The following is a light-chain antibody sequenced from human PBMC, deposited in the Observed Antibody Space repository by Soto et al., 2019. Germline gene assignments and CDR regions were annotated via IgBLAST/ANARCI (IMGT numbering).Light chain of an antibody. CDR1: QSVSSR. CDR3: QQRSSWPLT. Sequence: EIVLTQSPGTLSLSPGERATLSCRASQSVSSRLAWYQQKPGQAPRLLIYDASNRATGIPARFSGSGSGTDFSLAISSLEPEDFAVYYCQQRSSWPLTFGGGTKVDIK. CDR2: DAS. J-gene: IGKJ4*01. V-gene: IGKV3-11*01.